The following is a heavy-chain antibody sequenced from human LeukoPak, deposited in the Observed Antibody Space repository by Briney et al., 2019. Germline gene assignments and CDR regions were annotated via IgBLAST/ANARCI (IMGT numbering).Heavy chain of an antibody. V-gene: IGHV3-23*01. Sequence: PGGSLRLSCAASGFNFRDAAMTWVRQAPGKGLEWVSLIASNGANSYYAESVKGRFSISRDNSKNMLSLQMNSLRVEYTARYYCAKDIQLSTWGLGTVVTVSS. CDR1: GFNFRDAA. J-gene: IGHJ3*01. CDR2: IASNGANS. CDR3: AKDIQLST. D-gene: IGHD5-24*01.